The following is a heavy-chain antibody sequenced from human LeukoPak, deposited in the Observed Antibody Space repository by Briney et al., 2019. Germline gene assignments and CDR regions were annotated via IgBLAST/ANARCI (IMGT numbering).Heavy chain of an antibody. J-gene: IGHJ4*02. V-gene: IGHV4-59*01. CDR3: ARDTLDYFDY. CDR1: GGSISSYY. CDR2: IYYSGNT. Sequence: SETLSHTCTVSGGSISSYYWSWIRQPPGKGLEWIGFIYYSGNTNYNPSLKSRVTISVDTSKNQFSLKLSSVTAADTAVYYCARDTLDYFDYWGQGTLVTVSS.